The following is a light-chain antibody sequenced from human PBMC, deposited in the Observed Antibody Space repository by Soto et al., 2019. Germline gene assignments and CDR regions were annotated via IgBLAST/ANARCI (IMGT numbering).Light chain of an antibody. CDR1: QSVSSSY. J-gene: IGKJ1*01. V-gene: IGKV3-20*01. CDR2: GAS. Sequence: EIVLTQSPGTLSLSPGERVTLSCRASQSVSSSYLAWYQQRPGQAPRLLIYGASSRAPGIPDRFSGSGSGTDLTLTISRLEPEDFAVYYCQQYGSSPQTFGQGTKVEIK. CDR3: QQYGSSPQT.